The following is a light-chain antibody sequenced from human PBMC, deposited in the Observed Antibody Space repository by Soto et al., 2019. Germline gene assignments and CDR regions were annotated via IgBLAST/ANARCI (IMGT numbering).Light chain of an antibody. Sequence: QSALTQPASVSGSPGQSITISCTGTSSDVGSYNLVSWYQQHPGKAPKLMIYEGSKRPSGVSNRFSGSKSGNTASLTISGLQAEDEADYYCCSYAGSVVFGGGTKFTVL. CDR2: EGS. J-gene: IGLJ2*01. CDR3: CSYAGSVV. V-gene: IGLV2-23*01. CDR1: SSDVGSYNL.